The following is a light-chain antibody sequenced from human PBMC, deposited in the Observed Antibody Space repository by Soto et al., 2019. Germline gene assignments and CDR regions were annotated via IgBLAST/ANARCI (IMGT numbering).Light chain of an antibody. CDR1: QSVSTW. CDR3: QHYNEYPWT. Sequence: DIQMTQSPSPLSASVGDRVTTACPASQSVSTWLAWYQQKPGRAPKLMTYGASSLESGVPSRFSGSGSGTECTLTISSLQPDDVATYYCQHYNEYPWTLGQGTKVDIK. CDR2: GAS. J-gene: IGKJ1*01. V-gene: IGKV1-5*01.